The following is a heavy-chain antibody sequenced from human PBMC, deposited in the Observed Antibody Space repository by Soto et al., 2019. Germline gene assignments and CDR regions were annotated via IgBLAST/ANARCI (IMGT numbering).Heavy chain of an antibody. CDR2: IYYSGST. V-gene: IGHV4-39*01. CDR1: GGSISSSSYY. J-gene: IGHJ6*02. Sequence: QLQLQESGPGLVKPSETLSLTCTVSGGSISSSSYYWGWIRQPPGKGLEWIGSIYYSGSTYYNPSLKSRVTISVDTSKNQFSLKLSSVTAADTAVYYCARLWHREGDLDVWGQGTTVTVSS. CDR3: ARLWHREGDLDV. D-gene: IGHD1-26*01.